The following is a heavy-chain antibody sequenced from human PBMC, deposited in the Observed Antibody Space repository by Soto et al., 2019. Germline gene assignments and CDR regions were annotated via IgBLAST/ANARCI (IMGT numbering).Heavy chain of an antibody. CDR1: GFTFSNYI. CDR3: ASEDEGGSYFNLAY. CDR2: ILHDGNNK. J-gene: IGHJ4*02. Sequence: GGSLRLSCAASGFTFSNYIMHWVRQAPGKGLEWVAIILHDGNNKYYADSVKGRFTISRDNSKNTLYLQMKSLRTEDTAIYYCASEDEGGSYFNLAYGGQGPLVPASS. V-gene: IGHV3-30-3*01. D-gene: IGHD3-10*01.